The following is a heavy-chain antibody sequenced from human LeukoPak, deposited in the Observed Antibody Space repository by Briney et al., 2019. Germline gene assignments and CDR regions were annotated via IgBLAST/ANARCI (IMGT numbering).Heavy chain of an antibody. V-gene: IGHV1-2*02. CDR1: GYTFTNYY. CDR3: ARDQATVSTPWVDY. J-gene: IGHJ4*02. Sequence: EASVKVSCKASGYTFTNYYMHWVRQAPGQGLEWMGWINPNSGGTNSAQKFQGRVIMTRDTSISTAYMELSSLRSDDTAVYYCARDQATVSTPWVDYWGQGTLVTVSS. D-gene: IGHD4-17*01. CDR2: INPNSGGT.